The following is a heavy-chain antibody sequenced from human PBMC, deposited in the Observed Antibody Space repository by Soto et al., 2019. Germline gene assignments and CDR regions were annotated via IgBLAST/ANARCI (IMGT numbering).Heavy chain of an antibody. J-gene: IGHJ1*01. Sequence: GASVKVSCKASGYTFTSYGISWVRQAPGQGLEWMGWISAYNGNTNYAQKLQGRVTMTTDTSTSTAYRELRSLRSDDTAVYYCARVGFVVAGKKETDLQHWGQGTLVTVSS. V-gene: IGHV1-18*04. CDR3: ARVGFVVAGKKETDLQH. CDR1: GYTFTSYG. D-gene: IGHD6-19*01. CDR2: ISAYNGNT.